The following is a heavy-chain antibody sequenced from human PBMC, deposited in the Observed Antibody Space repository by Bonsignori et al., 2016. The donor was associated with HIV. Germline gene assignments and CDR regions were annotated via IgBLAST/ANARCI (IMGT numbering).Heavy chain of an antibody. Sequence: GGSLRLSCGASGFTFSMHGMHWVRQAPGKGLEWVAGIWYDGTNEYYRQSVKGRFTISRDNGENTLFLQMSRLRVEDTAVYYCAKERGLYSGYDWKSFFDSWGQGILVTVSS. V-gene: IGHV3-33*06. CDR1: GFTFSMHG. CDR2: IWYDGTNE. CDR3: AKERGLYSGYDWKSFFDS. D-gene: IGHD5-12*01. J-gene: IGHJ4*02.